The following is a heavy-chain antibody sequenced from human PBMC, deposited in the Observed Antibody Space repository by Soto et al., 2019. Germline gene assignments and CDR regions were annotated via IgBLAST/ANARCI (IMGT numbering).Heavy chain of an antibody. CDR3: ARVAWIQLWLGSGAFDI. CDR2: ISAYNGNT. D-gene: IGHD5-18*01. Sequence: QVQLVQSGAEVKKPGASVKVSCKASGYTFTSYGISWVRQAPGQAGEWVGWISAYNGNTNYAQKLQGRVTMTTDTSTSTAYMELRSLRSDDTAVYYCARVAWIQLWLGSGAFDIWGQGTMVTVSS. V-gene: IGHV1-18*01. CDR1: GYTFTSYG. J-gene: IGHJ3*02.